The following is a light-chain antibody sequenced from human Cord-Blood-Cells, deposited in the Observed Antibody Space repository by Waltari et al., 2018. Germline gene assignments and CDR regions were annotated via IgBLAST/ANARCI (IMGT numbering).Light chain of an antibody. CDR1: QSISSY. V-gene: IGKV1-39*01. CDR2: AAS. J-gene: IGKJ3*01. Sequence: IQMTHSPSSLSASVGDRVTITCRASQSISSYLNWYQQKPGKAPKLLIYAASSLQSGVPSRFSGSGSGTDFTLTISSLQPEDFATYYCQQSDSTPFTFGPGTKVDIK. CDR3: QQSDSTPFT.